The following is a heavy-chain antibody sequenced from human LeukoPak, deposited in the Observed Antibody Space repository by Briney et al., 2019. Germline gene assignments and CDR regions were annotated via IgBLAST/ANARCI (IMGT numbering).Heavy chain of an antibody. CDR2: ISYNGGA. Sequence: SETLSLTCTVSVGSISSSYWSWIRRPPGKGLEWIGYISYNGGANYNPSLKSRVTISIDTSKNQFSLKLSSVTAADTAVYYCARGIVAAGTFDYWGQGTLVTVSS. CDR1: VGSISSSY. CDR3: ARGIVAAGTFDY. J-gene: IGHJ4*02. D-gene: IGHD6-13*01. V-gene: IGHV4-59*08.